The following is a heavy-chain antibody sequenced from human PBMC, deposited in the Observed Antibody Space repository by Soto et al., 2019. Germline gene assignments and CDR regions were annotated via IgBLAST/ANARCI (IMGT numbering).Heavy chain of an antibody. V-gene: IGHV3-48*01. CDR2: ISSSSSTI. CDR1: GFTFSSYS. D-gene: IGHD2-15*01. J-gene: IGHJ4*02. CDR3: ARHTPAISISDH. Sequence: GGSLRLSCAASGFTFSSYSMNWVRQAPGKGLEWVSYISSSSSTIYYAESVKGRLTISRDNAKNSLYLQMNSLRAEDTAVYYCARHTPAISISDHWGQGTLVTVSS.